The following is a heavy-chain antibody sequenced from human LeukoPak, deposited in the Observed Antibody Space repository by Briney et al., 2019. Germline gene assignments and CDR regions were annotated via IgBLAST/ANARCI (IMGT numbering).Heavy chain of an antibody. V-gene: IGHV3-30-3*01. J-gene: IGHJ4*02. Sequence: PGRSLRLSCAASGLTFSSYAMHWVRQAPGKGLEWVAVISYDGSNKYYADSVKGRFTISRDNSKNTLYLQMNSLRAEDTAVYYCAKGIRFLEWLLEALGGFDYWGQGTLVTVSS. CDR1: GLTFSSYA. CDR2: ISYDGSNK. CDR3: AKGIRFLEWLLEALGGFDY. D-gene: IGHD3-3*01.